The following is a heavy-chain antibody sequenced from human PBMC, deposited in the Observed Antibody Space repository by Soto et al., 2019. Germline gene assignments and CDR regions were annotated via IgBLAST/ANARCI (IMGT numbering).Heavy chain of an antibody. CDR1: GYTFTSYG. CDR2: ISAYNGNT. V-gene: IGHV1-18*01. D-gene: IGHD3-10*01. J-gene: IGHJ3*02. CDR3: ARDRNYGSGSKPRVDDAFDI. Sequence: ASVKVSCKASGYTFTSYGISWVRQAPGQGLEWMGWISAYNGNTNYAQKLQGRVTMTTDTSTSTAYMELRSLRSDDTAVYYCARDRNYGSGSKPRVDDAFDIWGQGTMVTVSS.